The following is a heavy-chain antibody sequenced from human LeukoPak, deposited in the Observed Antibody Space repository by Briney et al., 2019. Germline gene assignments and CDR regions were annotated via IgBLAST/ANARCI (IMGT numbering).Heavy chain of an antibody. CDR3: ARASRDGYNQNFDH. CDR1: GYSFSSCW. Sequence: GESLKISCKCLGYSFSSCWNAWVRPRPGKGLEWMGIIYPGGSETRSDPSFQGQVTISADSSTSTAYLQWSSLRASDTAMYYCARASRDGYNQNFDHWGQGTLVTVSS. CDR2: IYPGGSET. V-gene: IGHV5-51*01. D-gene: IGHD5-24*01. J-gene: IGHJ4*02.